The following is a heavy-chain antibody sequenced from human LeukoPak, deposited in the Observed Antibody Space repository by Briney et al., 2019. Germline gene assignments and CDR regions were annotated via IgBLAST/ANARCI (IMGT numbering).Heavy chain of an antibody. CDR2: IKTGGSDT. V-gene: IGHV3-74*01. J-gene: IGHJ4*02. Sequence: TGGSLRLSCAASGFTFSRYWMNWVRQAPGKGLVWVSRIKTGGSDTAYADSVKGRFTISRDNGKNTLYLQMNSLRAEDTAVYYCARGSTYYDSSGQVPFDYWGQGTLVTVSS. D-gene: IGHD3-22*01. CDR1: GFTFSRYW. CDR3: ARGSTYYDSSGQVPFDY.